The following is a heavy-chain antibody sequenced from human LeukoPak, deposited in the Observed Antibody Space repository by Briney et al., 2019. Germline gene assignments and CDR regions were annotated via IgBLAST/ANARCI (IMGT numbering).Heavy chain of an antibody. CDR2: IIPILGIA. CDR1: GGTFSSYA. Sequence: SVKVSCKASGGTFSSYAISWVRQAPGQGLEWMGRIIPILGIANYAQKFQGRVTITADKSTSTAYMELSSLRSEDTAVYYCARSGYYGSGSYPHCWGQGTLVTVSS. CDR3: ARSGYYGSGSYPHC. D-gene: IGHD3-10*01. J-gene: IGHJ4*02. V-gene: IGHV1-69*04.